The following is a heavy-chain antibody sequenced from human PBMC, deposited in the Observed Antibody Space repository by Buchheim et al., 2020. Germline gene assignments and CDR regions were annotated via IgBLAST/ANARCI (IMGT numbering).Heavy chain of an antibody. CDR2: ISYDGSNK. CDR1: GFTFSSYG. V-gene: IGHV3-30*18. Sequence: QVQLVESGGGVVQPGRSLRLSCAASGFTFSSYGMHWVRQAPGKGLEWVAVISYDGSNKYYADSVKGRFTISRDNSKNTLYLQMNSLRAEDTAVYYCAKTRGLRFGFDYWGQGTL. CDR3: AKTRGLRFGFDY. J-gene: IGHJ4*02. D-gene: IGHD3-16*01.